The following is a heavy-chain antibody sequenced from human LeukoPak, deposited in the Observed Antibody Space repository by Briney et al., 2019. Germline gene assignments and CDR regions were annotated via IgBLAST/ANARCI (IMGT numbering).Heavy chain of an antibody. Sequence: GSLRLSCAASGFTFSSYAMSWVRQAPGKGLEWVSAISGSGGSTYYADSVKGRFTISRDNSKNTLYLQMNSLRAEDTAVYYCAKGRCSSTSCAYNWFDPWGQGTLVTVSS. D-gene: IGHD2-2*01. J-gene: IGHJ5*02. CDR1: GFTFSSYA. V-gene: IGHV3-23*01. CDR2: ISGSGGST. CDR3: AKGRCSSTSCAYNWFDP.